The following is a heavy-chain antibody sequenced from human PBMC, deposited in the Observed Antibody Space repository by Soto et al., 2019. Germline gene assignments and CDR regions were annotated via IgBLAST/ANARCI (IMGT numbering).Heavy chain of an antibody. CDR2: IYPGDSDT. CDR1: GYSFTSYW. CDR3: ARGPYITGTTGYYFDY. Sequence: GESLKISCKGSGYSFTSYWIGWVRQMPGKGLEWMGIIYPGDSDTRYSPSFQGQVTISADKSISTAYLQWSSLKASDTAMYYCARGPYITGTTGYYFDYWGQGTLVTVSS. J-gene: IGHJ4*02. V-gene: IGHV5-51*01. D-gene: IGHD1-7*01.